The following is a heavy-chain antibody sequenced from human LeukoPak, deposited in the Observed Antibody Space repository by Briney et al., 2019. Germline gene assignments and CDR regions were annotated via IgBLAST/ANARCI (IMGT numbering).Heavy chain of an antibody. J-gene: IGHJ4*02. CDR2: INDSGTT. D-gene: IGHD6-19*01. CDR3: ARMYAVAGTLSPYYFDY. CDR1: GGSFSDFY. Sequence: PSETLSLTCAVYGGSFSDFYWNWIRQPPGKGLEWVGEINDSGTTNYSPSLKSRVTIAVDTSKNQFSLRLSSVTAADTAVYYCARMYAVAGTLSPYYFDYWGQGTLVTVSS. V-gene: IGHV4-34*01.